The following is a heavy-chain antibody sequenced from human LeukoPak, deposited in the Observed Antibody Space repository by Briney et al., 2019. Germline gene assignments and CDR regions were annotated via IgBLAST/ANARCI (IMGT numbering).Heavy chain of an antibody. V-gene: IGHV4-38-2*02. CDR3: ARVGVVAATGDY. Sequence: PSETLSLTCTVSGYSISSGYYWGWIRQPPGKGLEWIGSIYHSGSTYYNPSLKSRVTISVDTSKNQFSLKLSSVTAADTAVYYCARVGVVAATGDYWGQGTLVTVSS. CDR2: IYHSGST. CDR1: GYSISSGYY. J-gene: IGHJ4*02. D-gene: IGHD2-15*01.